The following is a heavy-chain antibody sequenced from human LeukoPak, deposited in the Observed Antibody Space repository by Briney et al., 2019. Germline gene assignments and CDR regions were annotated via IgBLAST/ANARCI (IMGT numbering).Heavy chain of an antibody. CDR3: ARDPEWLGQGAFDY. D-gene: IGHD6-19*01. CDR1: GYTFTSYA. Sequence: GASVKVSRKASGYTFTSYAMNWVRQAPGQGLGWMGWINTNTGNPTYAQGFTGRFVFSLDTSVSTAYLQISSLKAEDTAVYYCARDPEWLGQGAFDYWGQGTLVTVSS. CDR2: INTNTGNP. J-gene: IGHJ4*02. V-gene: IGHV7-4-1*02.